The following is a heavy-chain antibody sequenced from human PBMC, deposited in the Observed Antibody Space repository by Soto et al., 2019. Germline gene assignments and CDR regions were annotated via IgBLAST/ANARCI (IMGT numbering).Heavy chain of an antibody. CDR1: GFTFSSNG. CDR3: AKMQGYFDY. CDR2: ISASGTT. Sequence: GGSLILSCAASGFTFSSNGMSWVRQAPGKGLEWVSAISASGTTYYADSVKGRFTISRDDSKSTLFLQMNNLSADDTAVYYCAKMQGYFDYWGQGTLVTVSS. J-gene: IGHJ4*02. V-gene: IGHV3-23*01.